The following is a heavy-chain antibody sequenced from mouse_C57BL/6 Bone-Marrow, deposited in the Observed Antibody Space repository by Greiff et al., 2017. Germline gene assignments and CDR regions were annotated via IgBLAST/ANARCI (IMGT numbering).Heavy chain of an antibody. CDR1: GFNIKDDY. CDR2: IDPENGDT. Sequence: EVQLQQSGAELVRPGASVKLSCTASGFNIKDDYMHWVKQRPEQGLEWIGWIDPENGDTEYASKFQGKATITADTSSNTAYSQLSSLTSEDTAVYYCTTRNFDYWGQGTTLTVSS. J-gene: IGHJ2*01. CDR3: TTRNFDY. V-gene: IGHV14-4*01.